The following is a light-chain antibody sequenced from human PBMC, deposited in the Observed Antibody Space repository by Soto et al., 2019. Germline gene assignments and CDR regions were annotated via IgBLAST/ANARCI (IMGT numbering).Light chain of an antibody. CDR2: AAS. J-gene: IGKJ5*01. V-gene: IGKV1-16*02. CDR3: QQYNRYPIT. Sequence: DIQMTQSPSSLSASVGDSVTITCRASQDISNFLAWFQQKPGQAPKSLITAASGLQSGVPSKFSGSGSGTDFTLTISSLQPEDSATYYCQQYNRYPITFGQGTRLEIK. CDR1: QDISNF.